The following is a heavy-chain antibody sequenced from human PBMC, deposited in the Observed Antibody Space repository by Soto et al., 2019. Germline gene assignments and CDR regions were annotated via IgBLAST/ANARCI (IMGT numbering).Heavy chain of an antibody. J-gene: IGHJ3*02. V-gene: IGHV3-21*02. CDR2: ISSSSSYI. CDR3: ARSEAVAGTDAFDI. D-gene: IGHD6-19*01. CDR1: GFSFNYA. Sequence: DVQLLESGGGLVQPGGSLRLSCVVSGFSFNYAIIWVRQAPGKGQEWVSSISSSSSYIYYADSVKGRFTISRDNAKNSLYLQMNSLRAEDTAVYYCARSEAVAGTDAFDIWGQGTMVTVSS.